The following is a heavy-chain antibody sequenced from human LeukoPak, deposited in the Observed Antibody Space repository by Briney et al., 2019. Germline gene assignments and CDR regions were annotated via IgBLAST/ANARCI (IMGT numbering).Heavy chain of an antibody. CDR1: GLTFGSYS. J-gene: IGHJ4*02. Sequence: GGSLRLSCAASGLTFGSYSMNWVRQAPGKGLEWVSSISSSSSYIYYADSVKGRFTISRDNAKNSLYLQMNSPRAEDTAVYYCAREGSSGWYMPYYFDYWGQGTLVTVSS. D-gene: IGHD6-19*01. CDR3: AREGSSGWYMPYYFDY. V-gene: IGHV3-21*01. CDR2: ISSSSSYI.